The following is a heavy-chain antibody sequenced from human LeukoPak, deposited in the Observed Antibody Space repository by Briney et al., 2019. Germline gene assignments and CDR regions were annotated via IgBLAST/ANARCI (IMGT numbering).Heavy chain of an antibody. CDR2: ISWNSGSI. V-gene: IGHV3-9*01. J-gene: IGHJ4*02. Sequence: PGRSLRLSCAASGFTFDDYAMHWVRQAPGKGLEWVSGISWNSGSIGYADSVKGRFTISGDNAKNSLYLQMNSLRAEDTALYYCAKGDGDILTGPDYWGQGTLVTVSS. D-gene: IGHD3-9*01. CDR3: AKGDGDILTGPDY. CDR1: GFTFDDYA.